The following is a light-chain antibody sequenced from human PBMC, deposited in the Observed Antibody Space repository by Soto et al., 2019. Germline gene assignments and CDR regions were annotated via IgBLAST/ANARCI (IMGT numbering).Light chain of an antibody. V-gene: IGLV1-40*01. CDR2: DNT. Sequence: QSVLTQPPSVSGAPGQRVTISCTGRSSNIGAGYDVHWYQQLPGAAPKLLIYDNTNRPSGIPDRFSGSKSGTSASLAITGLQAEDEADYYCQSYDSSLSGYVFGSGTKLTDL. CDR1: SSNIGAGYD. J-gene: IGLJ1*01. CDR3: QSYDSSLSGYV.